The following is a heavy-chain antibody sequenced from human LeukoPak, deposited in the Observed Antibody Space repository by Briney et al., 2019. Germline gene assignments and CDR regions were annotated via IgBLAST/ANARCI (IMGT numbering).Heavy chain of an antibody. CDR3: ARVRNLVAAAGTRWSPFDY. D-gene: IGHD6-13*01. J-gene: IGHJ4*02. CDR1: GGTFSSYA. CDR2: IIPIFGTA. V-gene: IGHV1-69*01. Sequence: SVKVSCKASGGTFSSYAISWVRQAPGQGLEWMGGIIPIFGTANYAQKFQGRVTITADESTSTAYMELSSLRSEDTAVYYCARVRNLVAAAGTRWSPFDYWGQGTLVTISS.